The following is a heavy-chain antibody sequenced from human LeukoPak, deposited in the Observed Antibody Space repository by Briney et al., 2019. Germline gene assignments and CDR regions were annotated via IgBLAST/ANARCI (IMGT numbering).Heavy chain of an antibody. J-gene: IGHJ4*02. CDR2: INADGSEK. Sequence: GGSLRLSCAASGFTFRSHWMSWVRQAPGKGLEWVANINADGSEKFYVDSMKGRFSISRDNAENSVSLQMSSLRGEDTAVYYCARESRGYNILTGYYTQLDYWGQGTRVTVSS. V-gene: IGHV3-7*01. CDR3: ARESRGYNILTGYYTQLDY. D-gene: IGHD3-9*01. CDR1: GFTFRSHW.